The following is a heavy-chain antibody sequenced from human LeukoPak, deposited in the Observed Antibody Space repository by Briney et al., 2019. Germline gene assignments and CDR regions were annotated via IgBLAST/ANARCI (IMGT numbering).Heavy chain of an antibody. CDR2: ISSSSSTI. J-gene: IGHJ4*02. CDR1: GFTFSSYS. CDR3: ARVSSARCSGGSCYAGY. D-gene: IGHD2-15*01. Sequence: GGSLRLSCAASGFTFSSYSMNWVRQAPGKGLEWVSYISSSSSTIYYADSVKGRFTISRDNAKNSLYLQMNSLRAEDTAVYYCARVSSARCSGGSCYAGYWGQGTLVTVSS. V-gene: IGHV3-48*01.